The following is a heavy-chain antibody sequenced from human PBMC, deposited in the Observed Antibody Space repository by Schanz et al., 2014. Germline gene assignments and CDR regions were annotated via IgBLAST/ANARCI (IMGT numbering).Heavy chain of an antibody. CDR2: ITGSGAT. Sequence: EAQLLESGGGLVQPGGSLRLSCAASGFTFSNYAMGWVRQTPGKGLEWVSIITGSGATYYADSVKGRFTISRDNSKNTLYLQMNSLSAEDTAVYYCAKHVRSLTGNDYWGQGTLVTVSS. D-gene: IGHD3-9*01. CDR1: GFTFSNYA. J-gene: IGHJ4*02. V-gene: IGHV3-23*01. CDR3: AKHVRSLTGNDY.